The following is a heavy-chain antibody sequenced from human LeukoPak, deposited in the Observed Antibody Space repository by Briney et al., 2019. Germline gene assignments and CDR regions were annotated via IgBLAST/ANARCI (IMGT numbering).Heavy chain of an antibody. Sequence: GGSLRLSCAASGFTFDDYGMSWVRQAPGKGLECVSGINWNGGSTGYADSVKGRFTISRDNAKNSLYLQMNSLRAEDTAVYYCAKGHSSSSKVGWFDPWGQGTLVTVSS. CDR3: AKGHSSSSKVGWFDP. D-gene: IGHD6-6*01. V-gene: IGHV3-20*04. CDR1: GFTFDDYG. CDR2: INWNGGST. J-gene: IGHJ5*02.